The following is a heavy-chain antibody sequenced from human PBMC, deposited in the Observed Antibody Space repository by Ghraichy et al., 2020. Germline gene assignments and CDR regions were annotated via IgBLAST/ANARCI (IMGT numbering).Heavy chain of an antibody. CDR2: IYHSGTT. CDR3: ARAEQVAAAGGGFDP. D-gene: IGHD6-13*01. CDR1: GGSISSGGYS. V-gene: IGHV4-30-2*01. Sequence: SETLSLTCAVSGGSISSGGYSWSWIRQPPGNGLEWIASIYHSGTTYYNPSLKSRVTSSVDTSNNQFSLRLSSVTAADTAVYYCARAEQVAAAGGGFDPWGQGTLVTVSS. J-gene: IGHJ5*02.